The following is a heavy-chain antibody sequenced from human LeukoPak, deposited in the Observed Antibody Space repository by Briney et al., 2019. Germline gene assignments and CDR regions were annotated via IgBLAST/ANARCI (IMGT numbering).Heavy chain of an antibody. D-gene: IGHD4-17*01. CDR3: ARAPIYGLSWFDP. V-gene: IGHV3-11*04. CDR2: ISSSGSTI. Sequence: PGGSLRLSCAASGFTFSDYYMSWIRQAPGKGLEWVSYISSSGSTIYYADSVKGRFTISRDNAKNSLYLQMNSLRAEDTAVYYCARAPIYGLSWFDPWGQGTLVTVSS. J-gene: IGHJ5*02. CDR1: GFTFSDYY.